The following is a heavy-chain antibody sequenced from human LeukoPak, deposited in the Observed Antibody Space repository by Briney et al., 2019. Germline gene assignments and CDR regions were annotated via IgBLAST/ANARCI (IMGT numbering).Heavy chain of an antibody. D-gene: IGHD6-6*01. V-gene: IGHV3-30*03. Sequence: PGGSLRLSCAASGFTFSSHGMHWVRQAPGKGLEWMAVISFDGGNKYYADSVKGRFTISRDNSKNTLYLQLNSLRAEDTAVYYCASTRSSDFDYWGQGTLVTVSS. J-gene: IGHJ4*02. CDR2: ISFDGGNK. CDR3: ASTRSSDFDY. CDR1: GFTFSSHG.